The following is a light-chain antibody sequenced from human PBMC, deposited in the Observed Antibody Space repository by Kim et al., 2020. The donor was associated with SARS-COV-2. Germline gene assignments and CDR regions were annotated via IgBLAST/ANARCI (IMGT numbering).Light chain of an antibody. CDR3: QQANSFPVT. CDR2: DAS. J-gene: IGKJ5*01. V-gene: IGKV1D-12*01. CDR1: EGIRSW. Sequence: DIQMTQSPSSLSASVGDRVTITCRASEGIRSWLAWYQQKPGTAPKLLIYDASSLQSGVPPRFSGSGSGTDFTLTISSLLPEDFATYFCQQANSFPVTFGQGTRLEIK.